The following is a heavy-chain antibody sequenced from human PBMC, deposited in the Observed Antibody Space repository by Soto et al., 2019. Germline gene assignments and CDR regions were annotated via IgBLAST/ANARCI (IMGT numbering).Heavy chain of an antibody. CDR1: GGSVSSGSYY. CDR3: ARYSYGQQFDY. J-gene: IGHJ4*02. V-gene: IGHV4-61*01. Sequence: QVQLQESGPGLVKPSETLSLTCTVSGGSVSSGSYYWSWIRQPPGKGLEWIGYIYYSGSTNYNPSLKSRVTISVDTSKNQFSLKLSSVTAADTAVYYCARYSYGQQFDYLGQGTLVTVSS. CDR2: IYYSGST. D-gene: IGHD5-18*01.